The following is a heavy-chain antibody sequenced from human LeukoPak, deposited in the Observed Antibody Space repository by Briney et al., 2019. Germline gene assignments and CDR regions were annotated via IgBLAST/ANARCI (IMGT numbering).Heavy chain of an antibody. CDR3: ARDWSGYRQNTNEY. V-gene: IGHV1-2*02. Sequence: ASVTVSCTASGYTFTGYNMHWVREAPGQGLEWMGWINPNSGGTNYAQKFQGRVTMTSDTSISTAYMGLSRLRSNEPAVSYRARDWSGYRQNTNEYCGEGTPVTVSS. CDR1: GYTFTGYN. J-gene: IGHJ4*02. D-gene: IGHD3-3*01. CDR2: INPNSGGT.